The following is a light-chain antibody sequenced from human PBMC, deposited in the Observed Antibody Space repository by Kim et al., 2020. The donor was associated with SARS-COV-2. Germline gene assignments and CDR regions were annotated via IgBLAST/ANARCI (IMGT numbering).Light chain of an antibody. CDR1: NNNVGNQG. CDR3: SAWDSSLNAWV. Sequence: QAGPTQPPSVSKGLRQTATLTCTGNNNNVGNQGAAWLQQHQGHPPKLLSYRNNNRPSGISERFSASRSGDTASLTITGLQPEDETDYYCSAWDSSLNAWVFGGGTQLTVL. V-gene: IGLV10-54*04. CDR2: RNN. J-gene: IGLJ3*02.